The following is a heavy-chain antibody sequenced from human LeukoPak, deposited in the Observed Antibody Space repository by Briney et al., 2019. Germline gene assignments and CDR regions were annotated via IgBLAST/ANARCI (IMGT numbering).Heavy chain of an antibody. CDR2: INPNSGGT. CDR1: GYTFTGYY. D-gene: IGHD6-13*01. CDR3: ARGYSRRVNAFDI. V-gene: IGHV1-2*02. Sequence: ASVKVSCKASGYTFTGYYMHWVRQAPGQGLEWMGWINPNSGGTNYAQKFQGRVTMTRDTSISTAYMELSRLRSDDTAVYYCARGYSRRVNAFDIWGQGTMATVSS. J-gene: IGHJ3*02.